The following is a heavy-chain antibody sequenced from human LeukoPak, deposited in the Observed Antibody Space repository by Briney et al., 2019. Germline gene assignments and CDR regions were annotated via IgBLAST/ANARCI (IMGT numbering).Heavy chain of an antibody. Sequence: SETLSLTCTVSGGSISSGSYYWSWIRQPAGKGLEWIGRIYTSGSTNYNPSLKSRVTMSVDTSKNQLSLKLSSVTAADTAVYYCARGLYDSSGYYYVDYWGQGTLVIVSS. D-gene: IGHD3-22*01. CDR1: GGSISSGSYY. CDR2: IYTSGST. V-gene: IGHV4-61*02. CDR3: ARGLYDSSGYYYVDY. J-gene: IGHJ4*02.